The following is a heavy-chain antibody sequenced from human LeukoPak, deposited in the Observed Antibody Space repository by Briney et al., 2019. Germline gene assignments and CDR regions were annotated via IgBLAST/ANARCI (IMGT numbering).Heavy chain of an antibody. D-gene: IGHD2-2*01. V-gene: IGHV5-51*01. CDR3: ARRGDSAGDIVVVPAAYFDY. J-gene: IGHJ4*02. Sequence: GESLKISCKGSGYSFTSYWIGWVRQMPGKGLEWMGIIYPGDSDTRYSPSFQGQVTISADKSISTAYLQWSSLKASDTAMYYCARRGDSAGDIVVVPAAYFDYWGQGTLVTVSS. CDR2: IYPGDSDT. CDR1: GYSFTSYW.